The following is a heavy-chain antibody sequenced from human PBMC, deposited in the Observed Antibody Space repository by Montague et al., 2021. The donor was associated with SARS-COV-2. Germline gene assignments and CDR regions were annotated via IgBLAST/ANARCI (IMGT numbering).Heavy chain of an antibody. Sequence: SETLSLTCAVYGGSFSGNYWSWIRQPPGKGLEWIGEINHYGSTNYNPSLKSRVTMSVDTSKNQFSLTLSSVTAADTAVYYCARGLPVTTLFDYFGMDVWGQGTTVTVSS. CDR2: INHYGST. V-gene: IGHV4-34*01. J-gene: IGHJ6*02. CDR3: ARGLPVTTLFDYFGMDV. D-gene: IGHD4-11*01. CDR1: GGSFSGNY.